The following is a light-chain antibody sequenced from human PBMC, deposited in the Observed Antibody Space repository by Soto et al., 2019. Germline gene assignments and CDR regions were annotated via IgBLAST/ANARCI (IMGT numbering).Light chain of an antibody. CDR3: QQYNSYWT. Sequence: DIQMNLSASTLSASVGDRVTITCRASQSISSWLAWYQQKPGKAPKLLIYKASSLESGVPSRFSGSGSGTEFTLTISSLQPDDFATYYCQQYNSYWTFGQGTKVEIK. CDR1: QSISSW. CDR2: KAS. V-gene: IGKV1-5*03. J-gene: IGKJ1*01.